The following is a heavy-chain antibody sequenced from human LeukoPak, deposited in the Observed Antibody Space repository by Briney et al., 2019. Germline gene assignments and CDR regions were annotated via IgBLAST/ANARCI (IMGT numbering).Heavy chain of an antibody. CDR1: GGTFSSYA. Sequence: ASVKVSCKASGGTFSSYAISWVRQAPGQGLEWMGIINPSGGSTSYAQKFQGRVAMTRDMSTSTVYMELSSLRSEDTAVYYCARSYSSGWHPFDYWGQGTLVTVSS. CDR2: INPSGGST. D-gene: IGHD6-19*01. CDR3: ARSYSSGWHPFDY. V-gene: IGHV1-46*01. J-gene: IGHJ4*02.